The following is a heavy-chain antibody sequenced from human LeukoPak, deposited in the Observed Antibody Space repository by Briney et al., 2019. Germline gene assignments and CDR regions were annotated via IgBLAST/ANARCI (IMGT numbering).Heavy chain of an antibody. CDR3: ARLVVGAWYYYYGMDV. CDR1: GGSISSSSYY. Sequence: SETLSLTCTVSGGSISSSSYYWGWIRQPPGKGLEWIGSIYYSGSTYYNPSLKSRVTISVDTSKNQFSLKLSSVTAAETAVYYCARLVVGAWYYYYGMDVWGQGTTVTVSS. CDR2: IYYSGST. V-gene: IGHV4-39*01. J-gene: IGHJ6*02. D-gene: IGHD1-26*01.